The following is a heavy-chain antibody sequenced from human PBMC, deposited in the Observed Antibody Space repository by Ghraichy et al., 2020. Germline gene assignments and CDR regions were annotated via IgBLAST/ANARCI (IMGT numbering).Heavy chain of an antibody. D-gene: IGHD6-19*01. V-gene: IGHV3-7*01. CDR1: GFTFSSYW. CDR3: ARTRSGWINWFDP. J-gene: IGHJ5*02. Sequence: GGSLRLSCAASGFTFSSYWMSWVRQAPGKGLEWVANIKQDGSEKYYVDSVKGRFTISRDNAKNSLYLQMNSLRAEDTAVYYCARTRSGWINWFDPWGQGTLVTVSS. CDR2: IKQDGSEK.